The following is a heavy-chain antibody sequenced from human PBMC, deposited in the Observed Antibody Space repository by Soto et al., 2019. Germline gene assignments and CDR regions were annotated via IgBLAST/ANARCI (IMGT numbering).Heavy chain of an antibody. Sequence: EVQLVESGGGQVKPGGSLRLSCAASGFTFSSYSMNWVRQAPGKGLEWGSSISSSSSYIYYADSVKGRFTISRDNAKNSLYLQMNSLRAEDTAVYYCAREDLADYSKKDVWGKGTTVTVSS. V-gene: IGHV3-21*01. CDR3: AREDLADYSKKDV. J-gene: IGHJ6*04. CDR1: GFTFSSYS. CDR2: ISSSSSYI. D-gene: IGHD4-4*01.